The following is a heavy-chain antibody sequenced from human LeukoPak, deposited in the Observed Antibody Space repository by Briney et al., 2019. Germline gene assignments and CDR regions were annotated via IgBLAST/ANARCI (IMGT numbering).Heavy chain of an antibody. V-gene: IGHV3-21*01. D-gene: IGHD3-10*01. Sequence: GGSLRLSCAASGFTFSSYSMNWVRQAPGKGLEWVSSISSSSSYIYYADSVKGRFTISRDNAKNSLYLQMNSLRAEDTAVYYCARDQYGSGSYTTDYWGQGTLVTVSS. CDR1: GFTFSSYS. CDR3: ARDQYGSGSYTTDY. J-gene: IGHJ4*02. CDR2: ISSSSSYI.